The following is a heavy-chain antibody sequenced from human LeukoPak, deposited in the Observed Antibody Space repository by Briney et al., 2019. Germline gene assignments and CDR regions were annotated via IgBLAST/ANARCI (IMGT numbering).Heavy chain of an antibody. V-gene: IGHV4-59*01. CDR2: IYYSRST. CDR1: GGSISSYY. Sequence: PSETLSLTCTVSGGSISSYYWSWIRQPPGKGLEWIGYIYYSRSTNYNPSLKSRVTISVDTSKNQFSLKLSSVTAADTAVYYCARLGYCSGGSCYRKYYYYGMDVWGQGTTVTVSS. J-gene: IGHJ6*02. D-gene: IGHD2-15*01. CDR3: ARLGYCSGGSCYRKYYYYGMDV.